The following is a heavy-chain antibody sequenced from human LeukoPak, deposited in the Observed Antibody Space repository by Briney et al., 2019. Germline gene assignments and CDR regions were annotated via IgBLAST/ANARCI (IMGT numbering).Heavy chain of an antibody. CDR2: ISGYNGKT. Sequence: ASVKVSCKASGYPFTSFGIRWVRQAPGQGLEWMGWISGYNGKTKYADNLQGRVTMTTDTSTSTAYMELGSLRSDDMAVYYCARDRVYDYSNPRGFDYWGQGTLVTVSS. J-gene: IGHJ4*02. CDR1: GYPFTSFG. D-gene: IGHD4-11*01. V-gene: IGHV1-18*03. CDR3: ARDRVYDYSNPRGFDY.